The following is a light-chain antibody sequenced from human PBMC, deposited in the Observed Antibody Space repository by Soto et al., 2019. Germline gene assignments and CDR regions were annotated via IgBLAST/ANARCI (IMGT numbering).Light chain of an antibody. V-gene: IGKV3-20*01. CDR2: GAS. Sequence: EIVLTQSPGTLSLSPGERATLSCRASQSVSSSYLDWYQQKPGQAPRLLIYGASSRATGIPDRFSGSGSGTDFTLAISRLEREDFAVYYCQQYGSSPFTFGGGTKVEIK. CDR3: QQYGSSPFT. J-gene: IGKJ4*01. CDR1: QSVSSSY.